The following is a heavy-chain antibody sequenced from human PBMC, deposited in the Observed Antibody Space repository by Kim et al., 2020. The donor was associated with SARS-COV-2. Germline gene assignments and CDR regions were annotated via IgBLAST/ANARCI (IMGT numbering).Heavy chain of an antibody. J-gene: IGHJ5*02. D-gene: IGHD3-22*01. CDR3: ARDGNNYYDSSGPNGFDP. V-gene: IGHV4-30-2*01. Sequence: KSRVTISVDRSKNQFSLKLSSVTAADTAVYYCARDGNNYYDSSGPNGFDPWGQGTLVTVSS.